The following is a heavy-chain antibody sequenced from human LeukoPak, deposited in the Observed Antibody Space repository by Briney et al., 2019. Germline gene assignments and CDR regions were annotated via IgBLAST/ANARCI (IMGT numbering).Heavy chain of an antibody. J-gene: IGHJ4*02. V-gene: IGHV4-34*01. CDR1: GGSFSGYY. D-gene: IGHD4-17*01. Sequence: SETLSLTCAVYGGSFSGYYWSWIRRPPGKGLEWIGVINHSGSTNYNPSLKSRVTISVDTSKSQFSLKLSSVTAADTAVYYCASASTTVTFFDYWGQGTLVTVSS. CDR2: INHSGST. CDR3: ASASTTVTFFDY.